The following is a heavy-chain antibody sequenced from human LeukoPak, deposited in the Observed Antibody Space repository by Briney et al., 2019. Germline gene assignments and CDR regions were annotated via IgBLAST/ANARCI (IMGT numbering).Heavy chain of an antibody. J-gene: IGHJ4*02. Sequence: PGGSLRLSCVTSGFTFSNYAMSWVRQAPGKGLEWVSSISGSTESTYYADSVKGRFTISRDNSENSLYLQMNSLRAEDTAVYYCARDMGYSYGPSVWGYWGQGTLVTVSS. CDR3: ARDMGYSYGPSVWGY. CDR2: ISGSTEST. V-gene: IGHV3-23*01. D-gene: IGHD5-18*01. CDR1: GFTFSNYA.